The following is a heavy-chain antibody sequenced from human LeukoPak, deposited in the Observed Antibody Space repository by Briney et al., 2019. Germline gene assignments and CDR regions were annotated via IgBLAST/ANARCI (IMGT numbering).Heavy chain of an antibody. V-gene: IGHV4-59*01. CDR1: GGSISSYY. CDR2: IYYSGST. J-gene: IGHJ5*02. Sequence: SETLSLTCTVSGGSISSYYWSWIRQPPGKGLGWIGYIYYSGSTNYNPSLKSRVTITVDTSKNQFSLKLSSVTAADTAVYYCARGEVDFWSGENLNWFDPWGQGTLVTVSS. CDR3: ARGEVDFWSGENLNWFDP. D-gene: IGHD3-3*01.